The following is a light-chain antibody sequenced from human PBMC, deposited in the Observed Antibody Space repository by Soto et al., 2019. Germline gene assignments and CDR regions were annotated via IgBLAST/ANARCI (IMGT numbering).Light chain of an antibody. CDR3: LQHYTFSWT. CDR1: QDIRND. J-gene: IGKJ1*01. CDR2: AAV. Sequence: AIQITRCPGDLCASGRYRHTNKNRASQDIRNDLAWYQQKPGKAPNLLIFAAVNLQSGVPSRVRGGGSGTPFTLPISSLQPADFATYYCLQHYTFSWTFGQGTKVDIK. V-gene: IGKV1-6*01.